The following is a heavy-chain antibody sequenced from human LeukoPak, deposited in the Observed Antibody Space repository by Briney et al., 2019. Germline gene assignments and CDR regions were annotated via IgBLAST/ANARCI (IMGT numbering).Heavy chain of an antibody. D-gene: IGHD3-10*01. V-gene: IGHV4-61*02. Sequence: PSETLSLTCKVSGGSISSATYYWNWIRQPAGKGLEWIGRIYTSGSTNYNPSLKSRVTISVDTSKNQFSLKLSSVTAADTAVYYCARGSPYYYGSLFDPWGQGTLVIVSS. CDR3: ARGSPYYYGSLFDP. J-gene: IGHJ5*02. CDR1: GGSISSATYY. CDR2: IYTSGST.